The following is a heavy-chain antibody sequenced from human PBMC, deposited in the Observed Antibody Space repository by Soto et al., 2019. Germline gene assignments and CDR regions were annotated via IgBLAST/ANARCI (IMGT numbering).Heavy chain of an antibody. V-gene: IGHV4-39*01. CDR3: SRRHRLDIDAYS. D-gene: IGHD2-21*01. CDR1: GGSISSSTYY. Sequence: SETLSLTCTVSGGSISSSTYYWGWMRQPPGKGLEWIASFFIGGNTYYNPSLKSRVTISVDTSKNQFSLKLSSVTAADTAVYFCSRRHRLDIDAYSWGQGILVTVSS. J-gene: IGHJ4*02. CDR2: FFIGGNT.